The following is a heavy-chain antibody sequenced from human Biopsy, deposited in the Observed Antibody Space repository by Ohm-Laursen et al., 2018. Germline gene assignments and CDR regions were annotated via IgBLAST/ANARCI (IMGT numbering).Heavy chain of an antibody. CDR3: ARGMRSSGWPYFDS. J-gene: IGHJ4*02. V-gene: IGHV4-61*01. CDR2: IYDRGST. D-gene: IGHD6-19*01. CDR1: GGSVSSNTNY. Sequence: PGTLSLTCTVSGGSVSSNTNYWAWIRQPPGQGLEYIGYIYDRGSTANYNPSLESRVTMSVDMPKNQFSLKLSSVTAADAAIYYCARGMRSSGWPYFDSWGQGTLVTVSS.